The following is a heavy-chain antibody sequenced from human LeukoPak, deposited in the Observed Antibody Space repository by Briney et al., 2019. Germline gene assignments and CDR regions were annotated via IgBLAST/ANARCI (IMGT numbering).Heavy chain of an antibody. Sequence: PSETLSLTCTVSGGTISSSSYYWGWIRQPPGKGLEWIGSIYYSGSTYYNPSVKSRVTISVDTSKNQFSLKLSSLTAADTAVYYCARHGRKYGAVAGRGFDYWGQGTLVTVSS. V-gene: IGHV4-39*01. CDR2: IYYSGST. D-gene: IGHD6-19*01. CDR1: GGTISSSSYY. CDR3: ARHGRKYGAVAGRGFDY. J-gene: IGHJ4*02.